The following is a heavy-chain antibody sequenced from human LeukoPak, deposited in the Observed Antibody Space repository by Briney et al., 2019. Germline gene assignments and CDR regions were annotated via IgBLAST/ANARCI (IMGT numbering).Heavy chain of an antibody. Sequence: ASVKVSCKASGYTFTGYYMHWVRQAPGQGLEWMGWISAYNGNTNYAQKLQGRVTMTTDTSTSTAYMELRSLRSDDTAVYYCARDRQGFSSSWQKQNWFDPWGQGTLVTVSS. CDR2: ISAYNGNT. J-gene: IGHJ5*02. CDR1: GYTFTGYY. V-gene: IGHV1-18*04. CDR3: ARDRQGFSSSWQKQNWFDP. D-gene: IGHD6-13*01.